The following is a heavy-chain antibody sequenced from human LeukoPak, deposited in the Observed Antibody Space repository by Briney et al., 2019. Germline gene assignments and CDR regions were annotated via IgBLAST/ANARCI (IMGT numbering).Heavy chain of an antibody. V-gene: IGHV1-8*02. CDR2: MNPNSGNT. CDR1: GHTSTTYA. J-gene: IGHJ4*02. Sequence: ASVKVSCKASGHTSTTYAIHWVRQAPGQGLEWMGWMNPNSGNTGYAQKFQGRVTMTRNTSISTAYMELSSLRSEDTAVYYCARTSGSYGYYDRGFDYWGQGTLVTVSS. D-gene: IGHD5-18*01. CDR3: ARTSGSYGYYDRGFDY.